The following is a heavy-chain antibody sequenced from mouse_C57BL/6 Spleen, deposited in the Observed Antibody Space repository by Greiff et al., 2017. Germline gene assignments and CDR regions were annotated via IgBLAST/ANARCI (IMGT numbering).Heavy chain of an antibody. CDR2: INPYNGGT. Sequence: VQLQQSGPVLVKPGASVKMSCKASGYTFTDYYMNWVKQSHGKSLEWIGVINPYNGGTSYNQKFKGKATLTVDKSSSTAYMELNSLTSEDSAVYYCARGDYGGGSWFAYWGQGTLVTVSA. J-gene: IGHJ3*01. CDR3: ARGDYGGGSWFAY. CDR1: GYTFTDYY. D-gene: IGHD2-4*01. V-gene: IGHV1-19*01.